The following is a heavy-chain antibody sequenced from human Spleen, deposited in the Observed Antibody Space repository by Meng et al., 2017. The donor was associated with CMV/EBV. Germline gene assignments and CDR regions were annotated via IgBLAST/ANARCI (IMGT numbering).Heavy chain of an antibody. D-gene: IGHD3-10*01. CDR2: ISYDGSNE. CDR3: ARDHYYGSGTYLSSAGY. CDR1: FTFSGCA. Sequence: FTFSGCAMHWVRQAPGKGLEWVAVISYDGSNEYYADSVKGRFTISRDNSKNTLYLEMNTLRDEDTAVYYCARDHYYGSGTYLSSAGYWGQGTLVTVSS. V-gene: IGHV3-30*04. J-gene: IGHJ4*02.